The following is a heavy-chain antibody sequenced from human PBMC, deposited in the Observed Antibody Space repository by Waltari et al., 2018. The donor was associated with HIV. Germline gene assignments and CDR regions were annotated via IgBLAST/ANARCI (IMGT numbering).Heavy chain of an antibody. J-gene: IGHJ4*02. CDR1: GGSITSSSYY. V-gene: IGHV4-39*01. Sequence: QLQLQESGPGLVKPSETLSLTCTVSGGSITSSSYYWGWIRQPHGKGLEWIGSIYYSGGTYYNPTLKSRVTISGDTSKNQFSLKLSSVTAADTAVYDCASQSSGYSSSPADSLDYWGQGTLVTVSS. D-gene: IGHD6-13*01. CDR3: ASQSSGYSSSPADSLDY. CDR2: IYYSGGT.